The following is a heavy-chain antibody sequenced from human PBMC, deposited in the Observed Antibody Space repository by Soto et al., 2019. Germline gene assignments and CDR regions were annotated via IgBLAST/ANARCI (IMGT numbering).Heavy chain of an antibody. CDR1: GYTFTSYG. V-gene: IGHV1-18*01. CDR3: ARDVRIRPVVVVPAAMALGY. CDR2: ISAYNGNT. Sequence: ASVKVSCKASGYTFTSYGISWVRQAPGQGLEWMGWISAYNGNTNYAQKLQGRVTMTTDTSTSTAYMELRSLRSDDTAVYYCARDVRIRPVVVVPAAMALGYWGQGTLVTVSS. J-gene: IGHJ4*02. D-gene: IGHD2-2*01.